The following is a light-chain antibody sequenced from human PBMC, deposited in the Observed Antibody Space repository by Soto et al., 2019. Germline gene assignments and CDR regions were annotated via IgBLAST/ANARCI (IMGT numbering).Light chain of an antibody. V-gene: IGKV1-33*01. CDR3: QQYDILPPFT. Sequence: DIQMTQSPSSLSASIGDRVTITCQASQDIGDYLNWYRQKPGKAPKLLIYAASNLEPGVPSRFRGSGSVTECSITITSLQPEDIATYYCQQYDILPPFTFGPGTKVDIK. J-gene: IGKJ3*01. CDR1: QDIGDY. CDR2: AAS.